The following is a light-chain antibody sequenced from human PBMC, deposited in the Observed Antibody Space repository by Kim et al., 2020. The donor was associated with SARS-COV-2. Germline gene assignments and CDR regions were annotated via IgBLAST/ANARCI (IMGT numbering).Light chain of an antibody. Sequence: GSTGDRVTITCQASQDIGGRVHWYQQKPGKAPKLLIYDASSVESGVPSRFSGSGSETDFTFTITSLQSEDFATYFCQQPSNLPPTFGRGTRLEIK. CDR2: DAS. CDR3: QQPSNLPPT. CDR1: QDIGGR. J-gene: IGKJ5*01. V-gene: IGKV1-33*01.